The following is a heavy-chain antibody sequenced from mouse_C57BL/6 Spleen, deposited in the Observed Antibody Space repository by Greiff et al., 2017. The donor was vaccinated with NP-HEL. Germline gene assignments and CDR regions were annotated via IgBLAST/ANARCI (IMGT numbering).Heavy chain of an antibody. CDR3: ARLWGYFDV. V-gene: IGHV1-74*01. Sequence: VQLQQPGAELVKPGASVKVSCKASGYTFTSYWMHWVKQRPGQGLEWIGRIHPSDSDTNYNQKFQGKATLTVEKSSSTAYMQLSSLTAEDSAVYYCARLWGYFDVWGTGTTVTVSS. J-gene: IGHJ1*03. D-gene: IGHD1-1*02. CDR1: GYTFTSYW. CDR2: IHPSDSDT.